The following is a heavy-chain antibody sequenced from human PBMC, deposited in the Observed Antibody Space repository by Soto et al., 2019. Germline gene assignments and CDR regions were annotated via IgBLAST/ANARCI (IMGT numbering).Heavy chain of an antibody. V-gene: IGHV1-24*01. J-gene: IGHJ4*02. CDR2: FDPEDGKR. D-gene: IGHD2-8*01. CDR3: ATVETLGYCTNSLCVSGDY. Sequence: QVQLVQSGAEVKKPGASVKVSCKVSGYTLTGLSMHWVRQAPGKGLEWMGGFDPEDGKRIYAQKLQGRVTTTEDTSTDTGYMELSSLRSEDTAVYYCATVETLGYCTNSLCVSGDYWCQGTVVTVSS. CDR1: GYTLTGLS.